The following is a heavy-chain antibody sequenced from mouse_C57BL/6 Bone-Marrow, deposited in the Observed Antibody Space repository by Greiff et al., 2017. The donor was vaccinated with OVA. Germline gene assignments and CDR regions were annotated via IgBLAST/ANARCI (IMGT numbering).Heavy chain of an antibody. CDR1: GFTFSSYG. V-gene: IGHV5-6*01. CDR2: ISSGGSYT. J-gene: IGHJ3*01. CDR3: ARQGYGFAY. Sequence: EVQRVESGGDLVKPGGSLKLSCAASGFTFSSYGMSWVRQTPDKRLEWVATISSGGSYTYYPDSVKGRFTISRDNAKNTLYLQMSSLKSEDTAMYYCARQGYGFAYWGQGTLVTVSA.